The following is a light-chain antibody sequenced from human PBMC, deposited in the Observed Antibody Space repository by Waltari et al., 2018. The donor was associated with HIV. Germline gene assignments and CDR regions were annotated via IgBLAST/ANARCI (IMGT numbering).Light chain of an antibody. Sequence: DIVMTQSPDSLAVSLGARPTINCKSSQSVLYSSNNKNYLAWYQQKPGQPPKLLIYWASTRESGVPDRFSGSGSGTDFTLTISSLQAEDVAVYYYQQYYSTPPTFGQGTKVEIK. V-gene: IGKV4-1*01. CDR2: WAS. CDR3: QQYYSTPPT. CDR1: QSVLYSSNNKNY. J-gene: IGKJ1*01.